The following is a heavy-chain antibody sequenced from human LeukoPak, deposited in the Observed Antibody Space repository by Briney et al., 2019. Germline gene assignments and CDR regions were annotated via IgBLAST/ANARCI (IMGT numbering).Heavy chain of an antibody. CDR2: IYPSDSDT. CDR1: GYSFTSYW. CDR3: ARGLYGSDRGY. V-gene: IGHV5-51*01. Sequence: GESLKISCQGFGYSFTSYWIGWVRQMPGKGLEWMGIIYPSDSDTRYSPSFQGQATISADKSISTAYLQWRSLKASDTAMYYCARGLYGSDRGYWGQGTLVTVSS. J-gene: IGHJ4*02. D-gene: IGHD6-19*01.